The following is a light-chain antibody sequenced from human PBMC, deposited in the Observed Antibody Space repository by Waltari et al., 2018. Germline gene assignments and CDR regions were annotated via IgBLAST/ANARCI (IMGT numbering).Light chain of an antibody. CDR1: SSDVGAYNY. Sequence: QSALTQPASVSGSPGQSITISCTGTSSDVGAYNYVSWYQHHPGKAPKVMIYDVSDRPSGFSKRFAGSKSGNTASLTIAGLHAEDEGYYYCSSYTTTNTRIFGGGTKLTVL. V-gene: IGLV2-14*03. CDR2: DVS. J-gene: IGLJ2*01. CDR3: SSYTTTNTRI.